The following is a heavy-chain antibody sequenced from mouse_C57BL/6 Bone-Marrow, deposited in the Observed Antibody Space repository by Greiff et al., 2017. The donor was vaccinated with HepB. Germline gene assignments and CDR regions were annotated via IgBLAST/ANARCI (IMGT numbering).Heavy chain of an antibody. V-gene: IGHV5-6*02. CDR2: ISSGGSYT. J-gene: IGHJ1*03. CDR1: GSTFSSYG. Sequence: KLMESGGSFFKPGGSPKLSCAASGSTFSSYGTSWVRQTPDKRLEWVATISSGGSYTYYPDSVKGRFTISRDNAKNTLYLQMSSLKSEDTAMYYCARHIWGVRYFDVWGTGTTVTVSS. CDR3: ARHIWGVRYFDV.